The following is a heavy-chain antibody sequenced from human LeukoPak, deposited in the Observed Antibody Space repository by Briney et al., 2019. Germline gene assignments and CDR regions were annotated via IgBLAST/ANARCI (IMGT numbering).Heavy chain of an antibody. J-gene: IGHJ4*02. CDR1: GLSFSTFA. V-gene: IGHV3-23*01. CDR3: ARVSWVSSTDAVR. D-gene: IGHD3-16*01. Sequence: GGSLRLSCAASGLSFSTFAMSWVRQGPARGLEWVSSLRGNGETFYAESVKGRFTLSSDSSRNTVYLHLNNLKVEDTAMYYCARVSWVSSTDAVRWGQGTLVTVSS. CDR2: LRGNGET.